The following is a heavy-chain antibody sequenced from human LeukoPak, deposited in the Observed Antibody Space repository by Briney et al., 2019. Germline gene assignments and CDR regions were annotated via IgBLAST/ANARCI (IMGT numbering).Heavy chain of an antibody. D-gene: IGHD6-13*01. V-gene: IGHV1-18*04. Sequence: ASVKVSCKASGYTFTSYGISWARQAPGRGLEWMGWISAYNGNTNYAQKLQGRVTMTTDTSTSTAYMELRSLRSDDTAVYYCARDHAAGTSGDYWGQGTLVTVSS. CDR1: GYTFTSYG. CDR3: ARDHAAGTSGDY. J-gene: IGHJ4*02. CDR2: ISAYNGNT.